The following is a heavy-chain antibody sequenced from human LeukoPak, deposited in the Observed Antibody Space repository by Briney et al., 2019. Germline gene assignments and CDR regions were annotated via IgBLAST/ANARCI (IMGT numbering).Heavy chain of an antibody. J-gene: IGHJ6*02. D-gene: IGHD3-10*01. Sequence: SETLSLTCTVSGGSISSSSYYWGGIGQPPGKGLEWIGSIYYSGSTYYNPSLKSGVTISVDTSKNPFSLKLSSVTPADTAVYYCARVPLLWFGELNGMDVWGQGTTVTVSS. CDR1: GGSISSSSYY. V-gene: IGHV4-39*07. CDR2: IYYSGST. CDR3: ARVPLLWFGELNGMDV.